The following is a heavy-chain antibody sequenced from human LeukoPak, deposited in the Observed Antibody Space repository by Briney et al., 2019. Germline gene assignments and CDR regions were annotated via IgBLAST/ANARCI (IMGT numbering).Heavy chain of an antibody. CDR3: ARVYYYDSSGYDFDY. J-gene: IGHJ4*02. V-gene: IGHV1-2*02. D-gene: IGHD3-22*01. CDR1: GYTFTGYY. CDR2: INPNSGGT. Sequence: ASVKVSCKASGYTFTGYYMHWVRQAPGQGLGWMGWINPNSGGTNYAQKFQGRVTMTRDTSISTAYMELSRLRSDDTAVYYCARVYYYDSSGYDFDYWGQGTLVTVSS.